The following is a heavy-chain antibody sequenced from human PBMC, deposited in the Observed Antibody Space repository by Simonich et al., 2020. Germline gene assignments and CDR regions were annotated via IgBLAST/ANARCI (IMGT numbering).Heavy chain of an antibody. CDR2: INMDGSSP. CDR3: ARDYSNYDAFDI. CDR1: GFTFSSYW. V-gene: IGHV3-74*01. Sequence: EVQLVESGGGLVQPGGSLRLSCAASGFTFSSYWMHWVRQAPGKGLGWVSRINMDGSSPSHADSVKGRFTISRDNAKNTLYLQMNSLRAEDTAVYYCARDYSNYDAFDIWGQGTMVTVSS. D-gene: IGHD4-4*01. J-gene: IGHJ3*02.